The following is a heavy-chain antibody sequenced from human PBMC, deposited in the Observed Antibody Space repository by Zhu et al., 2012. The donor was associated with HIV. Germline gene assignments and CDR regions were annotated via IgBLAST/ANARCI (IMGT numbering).Heavy chain of an antibody. D-gene: IGHD6-13*01. CDR2: IYYSGSA. Sequence: QVQLQESGPGLVKPSQTLSLTCNVSGGSISSTNHLWSWIRQPPGKGLEWIGYIYYSGSAYYNPSLKSRVIISVDTSKNQFSLKLSSVTATDTAVYYCAREVITAIDSDGSDLWGQGTMVTVSS. J-gene: IGHJ3*01. V-gene: IGHV4-30-4*08. CDR1: GGSISSTNHL. CDR3: AREVITAIDSDGSDL.